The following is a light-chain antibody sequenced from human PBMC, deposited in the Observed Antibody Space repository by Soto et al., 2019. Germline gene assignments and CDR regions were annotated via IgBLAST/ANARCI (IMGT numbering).Light chain of an antibody. Sequence: DVVMTQSPLSLTVPLGQPASISCRSSQGLVLSDGNTYLSWFHQRPGQSPRRLLYRVSNRDSGVPDRISGSGSGTYFTLYISRVAAEDVGVYYCMQGTHWPRTFGQGTKVDIK. J-gene: IGKJ1*01. CDR1: QGLVLSDGNTY. CDR2: RVS. CDR3: MQGTHWPRT. V-gene: IGKV2-30*01.